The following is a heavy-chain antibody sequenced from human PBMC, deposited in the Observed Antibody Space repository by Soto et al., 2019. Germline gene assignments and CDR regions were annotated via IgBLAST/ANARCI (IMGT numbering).Heavy chain of an antibody. CDR3: ARHRWTTVAKFYFDS. CDR2: IYNSGAT. CDR1: GGTICGYY. Sequence: QVQLQESGPGLVKPSETLSLTCTVFGGTICGYYWSWIRQAPGKGLEWIAYIYNSGATNYNPSLNFRVTISEDSSKNPISLKLSSVTAADTAVYYCARHRWTTVAKFYFDSWGQGALVTVSS. J-gene: IGHJ4*02. V-gene: IGHV4-59*08. D-gene: IGHD4-17*01.